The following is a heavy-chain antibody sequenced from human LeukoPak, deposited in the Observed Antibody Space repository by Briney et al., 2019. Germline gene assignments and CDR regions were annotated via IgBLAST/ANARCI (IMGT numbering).Heavy chain of an antibody. V-gene: IGHV3-23*01. CDR2: ISGSGGST. CDR1: GFTFSSYA. CDR3: AKDLYPSYCSSTSCSPSGLDY. J-gene: IGHJ4*02. Sequence: PGGPLRLSCAASGFTFSSYAMSWVRQAPGKGLEWVSAISGSGGSTYYADSVKGRFTISRDNSKNTLYLQMNSLRAEDTAVYYCAKDLYPSYCSSTSCSPSGLDYWGQGTLVTVSS. D-gene: IGHD2-2*01.